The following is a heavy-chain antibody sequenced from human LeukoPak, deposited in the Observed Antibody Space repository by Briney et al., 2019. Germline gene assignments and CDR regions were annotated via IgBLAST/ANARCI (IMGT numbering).Heavy chain of an antibody. CDR3: ARVRDYGDYDYYFDY. CDR1: GYIFTSYG. D-gene: IGHD4-17*01. Sequence: GASVKVSCKASGYIFTSYGIRWVRQAPGQGLEWMGWNSAYNGNTNYAQKLQGRATMTTDTSTSTAYMELRSLRSDDTAVYYCARVRDYGDYDYYFDYWGQGTLVTVSS. V-gene: IGHV1-18*04. CDR2: NSAYNGNT. J-gene: IGHJ4*02.